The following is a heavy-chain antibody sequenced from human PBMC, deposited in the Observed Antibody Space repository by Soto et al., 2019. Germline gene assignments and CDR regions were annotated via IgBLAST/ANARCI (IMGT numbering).Heavy chain of an antibody. CDR2: INHSGST. D-gene: IGHD3-9*01. CDR3: ATDLSHDILTGYTRGAFDP. CDR1: GGSFSGYY. J-gene: IGHJ5*02. Sequence: SETLSLTCAVYGGSFSGYYWSWFRQPPGKGLEWIGEINHSGSTNCNPSLKSRVTISVDTSKNQFSLKLSSVTAADTAVYYCATDLSHDILTGYTRGAFDPWGQGTLVTVSS. V-gene: IGHV4-34*01.